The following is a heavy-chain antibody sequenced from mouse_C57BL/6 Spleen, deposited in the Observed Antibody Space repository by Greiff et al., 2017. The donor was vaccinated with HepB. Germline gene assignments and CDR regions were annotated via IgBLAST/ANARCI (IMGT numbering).Heavy chain of an antibody. CDR1: GYTFTSYG. D-gene: IGHD1-3*01. J-gene: IGHJ4*01. V-gene: IGHV1-81*01. CDR2: IYPRSGNT. CDR3: ALYSRPGAYAMDY. Sequence: VQLQQSGAELARPGASVKLSCKASGYTFTSYGISWVKQRTGQGLEWIGEIYPRSGNTYYNEKFKGKATLTADKSSSTAYMELRSLTSEDSAVYFCALYSRPGAYAMDYWGQGTSVTVSS.